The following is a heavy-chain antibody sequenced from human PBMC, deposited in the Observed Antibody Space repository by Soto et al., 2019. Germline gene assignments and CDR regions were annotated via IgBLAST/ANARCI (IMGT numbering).Heavy chain of an antibody. V-gene: IGHV2-5*02. CDR2: IYWDGDK. CDR1: GFSLSTSGVG. D-gene: IGHD3-10*01. CDR3: GRLLWFGELT. J-gene: IGHJ4*02. Sequence: QITLKESGPPLVKPTQTLTLTCTISGFSLSTSGVGVGWIRQPPGKALDWLALIYWDGDKRYSPSLKSRLTINKDTSNNQVVLTMTNMDPVDTATYYCGRLLWFGELTWGQGTLVTVSS.